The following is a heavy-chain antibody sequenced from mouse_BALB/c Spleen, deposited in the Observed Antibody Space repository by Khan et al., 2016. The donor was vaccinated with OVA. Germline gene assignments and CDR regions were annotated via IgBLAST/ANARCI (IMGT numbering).Heavy chain of an antibody. Sequence: VELVESGPGLVKPSQSLSLTCTVTGYSITSDYAWNWIRQFPGNKLEWMGYITYSGTTSYNPYLKSQISITRDTSKNQFFLQLNSVTTEDTATYFCSRRSVWGAGTTVTVSS. CDR2: ITYSGTT. CDR3: SRRSV. V-gene: IGHV3-2*02. J-gene: IGHJ1*01. CDR1: GYSITSDYA.